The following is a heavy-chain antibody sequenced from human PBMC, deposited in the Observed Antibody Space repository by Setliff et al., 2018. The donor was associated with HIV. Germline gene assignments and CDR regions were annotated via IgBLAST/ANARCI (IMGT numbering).Heavy chain of an antibody. CDR2: IYTSGST. Sequence: SETLSLTCTVSGGSISSGSYYWSWIRQPAGKGLEWIGHIYTSGSTNYNPSLKSRVTMSVDTSKNQFSLKLSSVTAADTAVYYCARTDWARTSYYYYYGMDVWGQGTTVT. V-gene: IGHV4-61*09. D-gene: IGHD3-9*01. CDR3: ARTDWARTSYYYYYGMDV. CDR1: GGSISSGSYY. J-gene: IGHJ6*02.